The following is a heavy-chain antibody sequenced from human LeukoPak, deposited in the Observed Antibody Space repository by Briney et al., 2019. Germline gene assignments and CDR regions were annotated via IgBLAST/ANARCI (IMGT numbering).Heavy chain of an antibody. D-gene: IGHD3-22*01. J-gene: IGHJ5*02. CDR3: ARGAYYDSGGYSTPAYNWFDP. Sequence: ASVKVSCKASGYTFTGYYMHWVRQAPGQGLEWMGWINPNSGGTNYAQKFQGRVTMTRGTSISTAYMELSRLRSDDTAVYYCARGAYYDSGGYSTPAYNWFDPWGQGTLVTVSS. CDR2: INPNSGGT. V-gene: IGHV1-2*02. CDR1: GYTFTGYY.